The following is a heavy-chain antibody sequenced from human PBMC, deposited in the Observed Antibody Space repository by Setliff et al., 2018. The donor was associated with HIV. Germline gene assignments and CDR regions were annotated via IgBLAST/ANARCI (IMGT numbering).Heavy chain of an antibody. Sequence: GGSLRLSCAVSGFTFSSHWMVWVRQAPGKGLEWVANINQDGSEKNYVDSVKGRFTISRDNAKNSMDLQMNSLRAEDTAIYYCASFYGDYGYWGQGTLVTVSS. D-gene: IGHD3-10*01. CDR1: GFTFSSHW. J-gene: IGHJ4*02. CDR3: ASFYGDYGY. V-gene: IGHV3-7*01. CDR2: INQDGSEK.